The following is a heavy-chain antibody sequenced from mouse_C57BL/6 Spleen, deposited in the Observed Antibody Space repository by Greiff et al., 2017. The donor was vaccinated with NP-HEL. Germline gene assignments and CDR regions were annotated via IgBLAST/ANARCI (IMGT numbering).Heavy chain of an antibody. V-gene: IGHV5-16*01. CDR2: INYDGSST. J-gene: IGHJ4*01. CDR1: GFTFSDYY. Sequence: EVNVVESEGGLVQPGSSMKLSCTASGFTFSDYYMAWVRQVPEKGLEWVANINYDGSSTYYLDSLKSRFIISRDNAKNILYLQMSSLKSEDTATYYCARLAYAMDYWGQGTSVTVSS. CDR3: ARLAYAMDY.